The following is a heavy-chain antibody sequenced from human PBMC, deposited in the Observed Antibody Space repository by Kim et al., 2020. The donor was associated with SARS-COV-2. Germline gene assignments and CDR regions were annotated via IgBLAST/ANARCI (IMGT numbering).Heavy chain of an antibody. V-gene: IGHV1-18*04. CDR3: AGSTMIEGGRAFDI. CDR1: GYTFTTYG. CDR2: ISAYSGNT. D-gene: IGHD3-22*01. Sequence: ASVKVSCKASGYTFTTYGFSWVRQAPGQGLEWMGWISAYSGNTKYAQKFQGRVTMTTEASTSTAYMELRSLRSDDTAVYYCAGSTMIEGGRAFDIWGQGTMVTVSS. J-gene: IGHJ3*02.